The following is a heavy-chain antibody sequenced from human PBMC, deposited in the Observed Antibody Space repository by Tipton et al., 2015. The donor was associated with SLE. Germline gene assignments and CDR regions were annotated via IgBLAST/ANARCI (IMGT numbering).Heavy chain of an antibody. D-gene: IGHD6-13*01. V-gene: IGHV4-59*08. CDR3: ARALSSSGGFDY. Sequence: LSLTCTVSGGSISSYYWSWIRQPPGKGLEWIGYIYYSGSTNYNPSLKSRVTISVDTSKNQFSLKLSSVTAADTAVYYCARALSSSGGFDYWGQGTLVTVSS. CDR2: IYYSGST. J-gene: IGHJ4*02. CDR1: GGSISSYY.